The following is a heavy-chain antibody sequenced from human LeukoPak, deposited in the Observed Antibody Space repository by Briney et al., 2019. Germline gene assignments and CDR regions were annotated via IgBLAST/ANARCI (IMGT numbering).Heavy chain of an antibody. V-gene: IGHV1-8*01. CDR1: GYTLTSYD. D-gene: IGHD3-9*01. Sequence: GASVKVSCKASGYTLTSYDINWVRQATGQGLEWMGWMNPNSGNTGYAQKFQGRVTMTRNTSISTAYMELSSLRSEDTAVYYCARGLNYDILTGFGRNWFDPWGQGTLVTVSS. J-gene: IGHJ5*02. CDR2: MNPNSGNT. CDR3: ARGLNYDILTGFGRNWFDP.